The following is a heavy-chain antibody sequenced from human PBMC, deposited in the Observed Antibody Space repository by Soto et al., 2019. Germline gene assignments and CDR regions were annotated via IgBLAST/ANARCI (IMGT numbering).Heavy chain of an antibody. CDR2: IIPIFGTA. Sequence: QVQLVQSGAEVKKPGSSATVSCKASGGTFSSYAISWVRQATGQGLEWMGGIIPIFGTANYAQKFQGRVTINADKSTSTAYMELSSRRSEGTAVDYGARDTKDANWDSHYGLDGWGQGTTVTVSS. D-gene: IGHD7-27*01. V-gene: IGHV1-69*06. J-gene: IGHJ6*02. CDR3: ARDTKDANWDSHYGLDG. CDR1: GGTFSSYA.